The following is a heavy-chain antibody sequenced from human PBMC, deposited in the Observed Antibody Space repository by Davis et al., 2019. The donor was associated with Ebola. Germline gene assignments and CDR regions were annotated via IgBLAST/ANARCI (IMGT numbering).Heavy chain of an antibody. Sequence: AASVKVSCKASGYTFTSYDINWVRQATGQGLEWMGWMNPNSGNTGYAQKFQGRVTMTRNTSISTAYMELSSLRSEDTAVYYCARGPASRITIFGVEFDPWGQGTLVTVSS. CDR3: ARGPASRITIFGVEFDP. V-gene: IGHV1-8*01. D-gene: IGHD3-3*01. J-gene: IGHJ5*02. CDR2: MNPNSGNT. CDR1: GYTFTSYD.